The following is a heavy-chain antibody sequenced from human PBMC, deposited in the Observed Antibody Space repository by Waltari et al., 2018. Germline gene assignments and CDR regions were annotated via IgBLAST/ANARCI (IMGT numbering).Heavy chain of an antibody. V-gene: IGHV1-69*04. J-gene: IGHJ1*01. CDR1: GDLFSRHS. Sequence: VLLVQPGPAVKAPGSSVKVSCKASGDLFSRHSFTWVRQAPGQRPKWMGRVIPRSGIRSYAPAFVDRLTVSADTSTHTVYMNLSSLTSDDTAIYYCAIGLLAHLEHWGQGTLITVSS. CDR2: VIPRSGIR. CDR3: AIGLLAHLEH.